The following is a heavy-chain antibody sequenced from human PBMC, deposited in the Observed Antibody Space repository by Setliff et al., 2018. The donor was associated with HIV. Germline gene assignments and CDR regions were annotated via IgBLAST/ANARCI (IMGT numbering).Heavy chain of an antibody. D-gene: IGHD3-22*01. CDR1: GYPFDSYG. CDR2: ISAYIGDT. CDR3: ARAVGGSNYFDYSGYQDF. V-gene: IGHV1-18*01. J-gene: IGHJ4*02. Sequence: ASVKVSCKTSGYPFDSYGISWVRQAPGQGLEWMGWISAYIGDTKYAQRFQGRVTMTTDPSTPTAYMELRSLKSEDTAVYYCARAVGGSNYFDYSGYQDFWGQGTQVTVTS.